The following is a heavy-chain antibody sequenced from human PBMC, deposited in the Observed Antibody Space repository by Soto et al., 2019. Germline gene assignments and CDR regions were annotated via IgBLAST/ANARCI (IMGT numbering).Heavy chain of an antibody. CDR1: GGSISSGDYY. Sequence: PPETLSLTCTVSGGSISSGDYYWSWIRQPPGKGLEWIGYIYYSGSTYYNPSLKSRVTISVDTSKNQFSLKLSSVTAADTAVYYCARGELLPHNWFDPWGQGTLVTVSS. CDR2: IYYSGST. D-gene: IGHD2-15*01. J-gene: IGHJ5*02. V-gene: IGHV4-30-4*01. CDR3: ARGELLPHNWFDP.